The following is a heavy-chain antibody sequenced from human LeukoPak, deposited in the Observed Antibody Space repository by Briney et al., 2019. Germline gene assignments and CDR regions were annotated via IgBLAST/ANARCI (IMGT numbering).Heavy chain of an antibody. CDR1: GFKFVDYA. D-gene: IGHD5-24*01. CDR2: IRNKAFGGTA. CDR3: TREDGYNRRFDY. V-gene: IGHV3-49*04. Sequence: GGSLRLSCTASGFKFVDYAMSWARQAPGKGLEWVGFIRNKAFGGTAEYAASVKGRFTISRDDSKSIAYLQINSLKTEDTAVYYCTREDGYNRRFDYWGQGTLVTVSS. J-gene: IGHJ4*02.